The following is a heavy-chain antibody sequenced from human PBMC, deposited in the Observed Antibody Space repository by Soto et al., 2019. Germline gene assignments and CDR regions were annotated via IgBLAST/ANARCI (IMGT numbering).Heavy chain of an antibody. CDR1: GFTVTSNY. Sequence: EVQLVESGGGLVQPGGSLRLSCAASGFTVTSNYMSWVRQAPGKGLEWLSIIYSGGTTYYADSVKGRFTVSRHNSTNTLYLQMNTLRADDTAVYYCARAYPDTFDIWGQGTMVTVSS. V-gene: IGHV3-53*04. J-gene: IGHJ3*02. CDR3: ARAYPDTFDI. CDR2: IYSGGTT. D-gene: IGHD2-2*01.